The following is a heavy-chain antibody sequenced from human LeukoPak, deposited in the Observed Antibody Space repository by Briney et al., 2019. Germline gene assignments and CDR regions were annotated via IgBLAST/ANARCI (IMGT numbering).Heavy chain of an antibody. V-gene: IGHV4-61*02. J-gene: IGHJ2*01. CDR2: IYTSGST. Sequence: SSETLSLTCTVSGYSISRGYYWGWIRQPAGKGLEWIGRIYTSGSTNYNPSLKSRVTISVDTSKNQFSLKLSSVTAADTAVYYCARDSAYSSSWYTQGSSYWYFDLWGRGTLVTVSS. CDR3: ARDSAYSSSWYTQGSSYWYFDL. D-gene: IGHD6-13*01. CDR1: GYSISRGYY.